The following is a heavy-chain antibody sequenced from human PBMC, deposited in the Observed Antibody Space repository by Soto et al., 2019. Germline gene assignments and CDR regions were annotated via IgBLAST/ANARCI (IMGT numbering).Heavy chain of an antibody. J-gene: IGHJ4*02. CDR2: IRNRPNSYTT. V-gene: IGHV3-72*01. D-gene: IGHD3-10*01. CDR3: VRDSGRGFYFDY. Sequence: EVQLVESGGGLVQPGGSLRLSCAASGFTFSDHYMDWVRQAPGKGLEWVGRIRNRPNSYTTQYAASVKGRFAVLRDDSENLVYLQMNDLKTAATAVYYCVRDSGRGFYFDYWGQGAQVTVSS. CDR1: GFTFSDHY.